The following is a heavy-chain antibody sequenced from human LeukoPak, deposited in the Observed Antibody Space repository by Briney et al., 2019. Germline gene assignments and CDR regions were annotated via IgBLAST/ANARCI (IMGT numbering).Heavy chain of an antibody. CDR3: ARSLKWNLVGFDY. J-gene: IGHJ4*02. D-gene: IGHD1-1*01. V-gene: IGHV3-23*01. CDR2: INNSGDNT. CDR1: GFTLSSYA. Sequence: GGSLRLSCAASGFTLSSYAMNWVRPAPGKGPEWVSVINNSGDNTFYADSVKGRFTISRDNSKNTLYLQMSSLRGEDTAVYYCARSLKWNLVGFDYWGQGTLVTVSS.